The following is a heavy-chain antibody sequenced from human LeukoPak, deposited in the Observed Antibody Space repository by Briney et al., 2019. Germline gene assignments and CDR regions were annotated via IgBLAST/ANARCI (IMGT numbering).Heavy chain of an antibody. V-gene: IGHV1-24*01. D-gene: IGHD4-23*01. J-gene: IGHJ4*02. CDR1: GYTLTELS. CDR2: FDPEDGET. Sequence: ASVKVSCKVSGYTLTELSMHWVRQAPGKGLEWMGGFDPEDGETIYAQKFQGRVTMTEDTSTDTAYMELSSLRSEDVAVYYCATLLPNDNSPKRNPPDYWGQGTLVTVSS. CDR3: ATLLPNDNSPKRNPPDY.